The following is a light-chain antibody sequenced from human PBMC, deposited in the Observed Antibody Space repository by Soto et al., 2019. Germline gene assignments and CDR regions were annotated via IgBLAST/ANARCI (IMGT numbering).Light chain of an antibody. J-gene: IGKJ1*01. CDR2: GAS. CDR1: QSVSSN. V-gene: IGKV3-15*01. Sequence: EIVMTQSPATLSVSPGERATLSCRASQSVSSNLAWYQQKPGQAPRLLIYGASTRATGTPARFSGSGSGTEFTLTISSLQSEDLAVFYCQQHNKWPPWTFGQGTKVDI. CDR3: QQHNKWPPWT.